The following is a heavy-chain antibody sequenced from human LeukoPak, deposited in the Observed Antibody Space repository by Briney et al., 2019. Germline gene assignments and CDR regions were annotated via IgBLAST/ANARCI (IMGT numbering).Heavy chain of an antibody. CDR1: GFTFSSYA. Sequence: GGSLRLSCAASGFTFSSYAMSWVRQAPGKGPEWVSGIGNSGDRTFYADSVKGRFTISRGNSKNTLYLQMNSLRVEDTALYYCAKGGVWGQGIAVTVSS. J-gene: IGHJ6*02. CDR2: IGNSGDRT. CDR3: AKGGV. V-gene: IGHV3-23*01.